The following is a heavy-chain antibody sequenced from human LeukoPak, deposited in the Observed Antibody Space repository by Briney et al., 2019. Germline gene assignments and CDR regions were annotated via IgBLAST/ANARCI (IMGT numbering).Heavy chain of an antibody. CDR2: ISGSGGST. D-gene: IGHD4-17*01. J-gene: IGHJ6*02. Sequence: PGGSLRLSCAASGFTFSSYAMSWVRQAPGKGLGWVSAISGSGGSTYYADSVKGRFTISRDNAKNSLYLQMNSLRAEDTAVYYCARQHPAGYGDYVRALYYYYYGMDVWGQGTTVTVSS. CDR3: ARQHPAGYGDYVRALYYYYYGMDV. V-gene: IGHV3-23*01. CDR1: GFTFSSYA.